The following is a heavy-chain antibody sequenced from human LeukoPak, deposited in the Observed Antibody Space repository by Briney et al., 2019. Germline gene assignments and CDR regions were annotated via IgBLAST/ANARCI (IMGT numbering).Heavy chain of an antibody. D-gene: IGHD3-22*01. CDR2: IYHSGST. J-gene: IGHJ4*02. Sequence: KASETLSLTCTVSGGSISSGGYYWGWIRQPPGKGLEWIGSIYHSGSTYYNPSLKSRVTISVDTSKNQFSLKLSSVTAADTAVYYCARDSVYGYYDSSGYPQWGQGTLVTVSS. CDR3: ARDSVYGYYDSSGYPQ. CDR1: GGSISSGGYY. V-gene: IGHV4-39*07.